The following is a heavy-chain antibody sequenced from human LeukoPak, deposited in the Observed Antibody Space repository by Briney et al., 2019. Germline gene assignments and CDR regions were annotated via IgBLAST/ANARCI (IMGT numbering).Heavy chain of an antibody. CDR2: ISSSGSTI. V-gene: IGHV3-48*03. Sequence: GGSLRLSCAASGFTFSSYEMNWVRQAPGKGLEWVSYISSSGSTIYYADSVKGRFTISRDNARNSLYLQMNSLRAEDTAVYYCARELGYCSSTSCPNWFDPWGQGTLVTVSS. J-gene: IGHJ5*02. CDR3: ARELGYCSSTSCPNWFDP. CDR1: GFTFSSYE. D-gene: IGHD2-2*01.